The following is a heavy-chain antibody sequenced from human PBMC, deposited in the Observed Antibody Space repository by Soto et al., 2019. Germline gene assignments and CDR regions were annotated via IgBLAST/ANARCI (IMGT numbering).Heavy chain of an antibody. J-gene: IGHJ4*02. Sequence: GASVKVSCKGSGYTFTSYGISWVRQAPGQGLEWMGWISAYNGNTNYAQKLQGRVTMTTDTFTSTAYMELRSLRSDDTAVYYCARSXYSSGWYAFENEYYFDYWGQGTLVTVSS. CDR1: GYTFTSYG. D-gene: IGHD6-19*01. CDR2: ISAYNGNT. V-gene: IGHV1-18*01. CDR3: ARSXYSSGWYAFENEYYFDY.